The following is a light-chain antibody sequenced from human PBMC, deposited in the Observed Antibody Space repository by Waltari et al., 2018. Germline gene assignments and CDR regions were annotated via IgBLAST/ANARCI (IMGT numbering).Light chain of an antibody. CDR3: QQSYSTLGIT. CDR1: QSISSY. Sequence: DIQMTQSPSSLSASVGDRVTITCRASQSISSYLNWYQQKPGKAHKLLIYAASSLQSGVPLRFSGSGSGTDFTLTISSLQPEDFATYYCQQSYSTLGITFGQGTRLEIK. J-gene: IGKJ5*01. CDR2: AAS. V-gene: IGKV1-39*01.